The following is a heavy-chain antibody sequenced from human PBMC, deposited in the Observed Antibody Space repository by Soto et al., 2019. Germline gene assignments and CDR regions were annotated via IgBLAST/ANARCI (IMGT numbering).Heavy chain of an antibody. J-gene: IGHJ6*02. CDR1: GYTFTSYA. CDR2: INAGNGNT. Sequence: ASVKVSCKASGYTFTSYAMHWVRQAPGQRLEWMGWINAGNGNTKYSQKFQGRVTITRDTSASTAYMELSSLRSEDTAMYYCARAYNGGYYYYGMDVWGQGTTVTVSS. D-gene: IGHD2-8*01. CDR3: ARAYNGGYYYYGMDV. V-gene: IGHV1-3*01.